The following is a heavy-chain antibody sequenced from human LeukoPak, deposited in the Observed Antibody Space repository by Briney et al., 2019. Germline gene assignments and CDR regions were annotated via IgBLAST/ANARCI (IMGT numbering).Heavy chain of an antibody. V-gene: IGHV4-34*01. Sequence: SETLSLTCAVYGGSFSGYYWSWIRQPPGKGLEWIGEINHSGSTNCNPSLKSRVTISVDTSKNQFSLKLSSVTAADTAVYYCARPTYPSWAAGKYFDYWGQGTLVTVSS. J-gene: IGHJ4*02. D-gene: IGHD6-13*01. CDR2: INHSGST. CDR1: GGSFSGYY. CDR3: ARPTYPSWAAGKYFDY.